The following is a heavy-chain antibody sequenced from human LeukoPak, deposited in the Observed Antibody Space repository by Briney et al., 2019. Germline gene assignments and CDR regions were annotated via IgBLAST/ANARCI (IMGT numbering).Heavy chain of an antibody. V-gene: IGHV3-48*03. CDR1: GFTFSNYE. J-gene: IGHJ6*03. CDR2: ISTSGSTI. D-gene: IGHD5-12*01. CDR3: ARGAIVATMRYYYYYMDV. Sequence: TGGSLRLSCAASGFTFSNYEMNWVRQAPGKGLECVAYISTSGSTIHYSDSVKGRFTISRDNAKNSLYLQMNSLRAEDTAVYYCARGAIVATMRYYYYYMDVWGKGTTVTVSS.